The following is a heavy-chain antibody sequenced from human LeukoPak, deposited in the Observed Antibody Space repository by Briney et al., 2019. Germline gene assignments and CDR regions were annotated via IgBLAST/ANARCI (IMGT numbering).Heavy chain of an antibody. CDR3: ARATDDEFYLYYGMDV. V-gene: IGHV4-34*01. Sequence: SETLSLTCAVYGGSFSGYYWNWIRQPPGRGLEWIGEISQSGSTNYNPSLKSRITMSVDTSKNQFSLQLRSMTAADTAVYFCARATDDEFYLYYGMDVWGQGTTVTVSS. J-gene: IGHJ6*02. CDR1: GGSFSGYY. CDR2: ISQSGST. D-gene: IGHD3-16*01.